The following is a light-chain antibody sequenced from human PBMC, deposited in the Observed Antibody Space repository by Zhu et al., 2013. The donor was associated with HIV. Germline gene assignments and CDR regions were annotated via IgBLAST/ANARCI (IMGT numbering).Light chain of an antibody. CDR1: SSDVGTYNL. V-gene: IGLV2-23*02. CDR3: CSYAGSSTSL. Sequence: QSALTQPASVSGSPGQSITISCTGTSSDVGTYNLVSWYQQHPGKAPKLMIYEVTKRPSGVSNRFSGSKSGNTASLTISGLQAEDESTYYCCSYAGSSTSLFGTGTKVTVL. CDR2: EVT. J-gene: IGLJ1*01.